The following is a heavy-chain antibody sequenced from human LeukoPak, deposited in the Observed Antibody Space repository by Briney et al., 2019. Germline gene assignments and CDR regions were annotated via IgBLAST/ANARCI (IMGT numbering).Heavy chain of an antibody. D-gene: IGHD5-18*01. J-gene: IGHJ6*03. CDR1: GGSISSGHYY. Sequence: SETLSLTCTVSGGSISSGHYYWGWIRQPPGKGLERIGTMYYSGSTYYNPSLKSRVTISVDTSKNQFSLKLSSVTAADTAVYYCARHRGYVYYYMDVWGKGTTVSISS. V-gene: IGHV4-39*01. CDR2: MYYSGST. CDR3: ARHRGYVYYYMDV.